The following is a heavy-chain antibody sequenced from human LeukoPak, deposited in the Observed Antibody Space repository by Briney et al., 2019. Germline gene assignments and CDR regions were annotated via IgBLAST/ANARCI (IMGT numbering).Heavy chain of an antibody. CDR2: IRGKANSYAT. CDR3: TRQPPLALGSHY. J-gene: IGHJ4*02. CDR1: GFTFSGSA. V-gene: IGHV3-73*01. D-gene: IGHD3-10*02. Sequence: GGSLGLSCAASGFTFSGSAMHWVRQASGKGLEWVGRIRGKANSYATAYAASVKGRFTISRDDSKNTAYLQMNSLKTEDTAVYYCTRQPPLALGSHYWGQGTLVTVSS.